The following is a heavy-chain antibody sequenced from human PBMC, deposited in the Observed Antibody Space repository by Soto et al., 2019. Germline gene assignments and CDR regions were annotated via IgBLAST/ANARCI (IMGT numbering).Heavy chain of an antibody. J-gene: IGHJ6*02. Sequence: QVQLVQSGAEVKKPGSSVTVSCKASGGTFSSYAISWVRQAPGQGLAWMGGIIPIFGTANYAQKFQGRVTITADESTSTAYMELSSLRSEDTAVYYCARRGGVAGTKRGFYYYGMDVWGQGTTVTVSS. V-gene: IGHV1-69*01. CDR3: ARRGGVAGTKRGFYYYGMDV. CDR1: GGTFSSYA. D-gene: IGHD6-19*01. CDR2: IIPIFGTA.